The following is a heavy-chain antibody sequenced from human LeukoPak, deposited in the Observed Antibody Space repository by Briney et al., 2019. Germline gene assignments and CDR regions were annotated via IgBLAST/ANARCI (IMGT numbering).Heavy chain of an antibody. J-gene: IGHJ3*02. CDR1: GFTFSSYS. CDR2: ISSSSSTI. D-gene: IGHD2-2*01. Sequence: GGSLRLSCAASGFTFSSYSMNWVRQAPGKGLEWVSYISSSSSTIYYADSVKGRFTISRDNAKNSLYLQMNSLRAEDTAVYYCARVDPAGTSQPKGAFDIWGQGTMVTVSS. V-gene: IGHV3-48*01. CDR3: ARVDPAGTSQPKGAFDI.